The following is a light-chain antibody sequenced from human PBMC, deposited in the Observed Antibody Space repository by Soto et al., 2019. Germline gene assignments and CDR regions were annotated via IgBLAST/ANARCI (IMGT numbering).Light chain of an antibody. J-gene: IGKJ2*01. CDR2: GAS. Sequence: EIVLTQSPGTLSLSPGERATLSCRASQSISSTYLAWYQQKPGQAPRLLIYGASSRATGIPNKFSGSGSGTEFTITISRLEAEYFGVYSWQQDGGSPAYTFRQGTKLEIK. CDR3: QQDGGSPAYT. V-gene: IGKV3-20*01. CDR1: QSISSTY.